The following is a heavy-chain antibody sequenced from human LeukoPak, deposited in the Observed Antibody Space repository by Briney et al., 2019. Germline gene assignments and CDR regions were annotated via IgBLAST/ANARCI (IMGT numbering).Heavy chain of an antibody. CDR1: GFTFSNAW. Sequence: GGSLRLSCAASGFTFSNAWMSWVRQAPGKGLEWVGRIKSKTDGGTTDYAAPVKGRFTISRDDSKNTLYLQMNSLKTEDTAVYYCTTGLRYSGYEGIDYWGQGTLVTVSS. D-gene: IGHD5-12*01. CDR3: TTGLRYSGYEGIDY. V-gene: IGHV3-15*01. J-gene: IGHJ4*02. CDR2: IKSKTDGGTT.